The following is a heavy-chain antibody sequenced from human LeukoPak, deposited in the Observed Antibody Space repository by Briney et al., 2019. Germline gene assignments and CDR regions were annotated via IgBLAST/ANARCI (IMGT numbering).Heavy chain of an antibody. D-gene: IGHD6-19*01. J-gene: IGHJ6*02. V-gene: IGHV3-30*04. CDR3: ARVFGSGWYRYYGMDV. CDR1: GFTFSSYA. CDR2: ISYDGSNK. Sequence: PGGSLRLSCVASGFTFSSYAMHWVRQAPGKGLEWVAVISYDGSNKYYADSVKGRFTISRDNSKNTLYLQMNSLRAEDTAVYYCARVFGSGWYRYYGMDVWGQGTTVTVSS.